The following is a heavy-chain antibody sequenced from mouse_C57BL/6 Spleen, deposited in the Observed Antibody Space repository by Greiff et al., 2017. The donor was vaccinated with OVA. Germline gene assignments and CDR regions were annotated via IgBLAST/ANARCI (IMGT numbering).Heavy chain of an antibody. CDR3: ARKLRSWYFDV. CDR1: GYTFTDYY. Sequence: EVKLQQSGPELVKPGASVKISCKASGYTFTDYYMNWVKQSHGKSLEWIGDINPNNGGTSYNQKFKGKATLTVDKSSSTAYMELRSLTSEDSAVYYCARKLRSWYFDVWGTGTTVTVSS. D-gene: IGHD1-1*01. CDR2: INPNNGGT. V-gene: IGHV1-26*01. J-gene: IGHJ1*03.